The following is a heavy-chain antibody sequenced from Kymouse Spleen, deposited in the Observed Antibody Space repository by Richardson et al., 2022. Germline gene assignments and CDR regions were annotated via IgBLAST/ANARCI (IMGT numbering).Heavy chain of an antibody. D-gene: IGHD6-19*01. CDR2: ISWNSGSI. Sequence: EVQLVESGGGLVQPGRSLRLSCAASGFTFDDYAMHWVRQAPGKGLEWVSGISWNSGSIGYADSVKGRFTISRDNAKNSLYLQMNSLRAEDTALYYCAKDISSGWRYFDYWGQGTLVTVSS. J-gene: IGHJ4*02. V-gene: IGHV3-9*01. CDR1: GFTFDDYA. CDR3: AKDISSGWRYFDY.